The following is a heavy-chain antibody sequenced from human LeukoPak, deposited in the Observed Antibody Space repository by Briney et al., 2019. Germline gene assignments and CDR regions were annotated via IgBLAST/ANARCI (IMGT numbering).Heavy chain of an antibody. J-gene: IGHJ3*02. Sequence: PSETLSLTCTVSGGSISSYYWSWIRQPPGKGLEWIGYIYYSGSTNYNPSRKSRVTISVDTSKNQFFLKLSSVTAADTAVYYCARGGAVAGSEQAFDIWGQGTMVTVSS. D-gene: IGHD6-19*01. CDR2: IYYSGST. CDR1: GGSISSYY. V-gene: IGHV4-59*01. CDR3: ARGGAVAGSEQAFDI.